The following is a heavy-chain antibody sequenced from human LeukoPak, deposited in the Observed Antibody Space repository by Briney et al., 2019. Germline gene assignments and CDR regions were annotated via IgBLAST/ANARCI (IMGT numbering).Heavy chain of an antibody. D-gene: IGHD2-2*02. CDR3: ARLRGYCSSTSCYTVWFDP. CDR2: IYYSGST. J-gene: IGHJ5*02. Sequence: PSETLSLTCTVSGGSISSYYWSWIRQPPGKGLEWIGYIYYSGSTNYNPSLKSRVTISVDTSKNQFSLKLSSVTAADTAVYYCARLRGYCSSTSCYTVWFDPWGQGTLVTVCS. CDR1: GGSISSYY. V-gene: IGHV4-59*08.